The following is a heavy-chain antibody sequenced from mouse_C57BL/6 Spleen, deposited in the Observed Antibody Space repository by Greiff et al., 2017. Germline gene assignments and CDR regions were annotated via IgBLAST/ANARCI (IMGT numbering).Heavy chain of an antibody. J-gene: IGHJ3*01. CDR3: AKEDSSGPFAY. V-gene: IGHV1-81*01. D-gene: IGHD3-2*02. CDR2: IYPRSGNT. CDR1: GYTFTSYG. Sequence: QVQLQQSGAELARPGASVKLSCTASGYTFTSYGISWVKQRTGQGLEWIGEIYPRSGNTYYNEKFKGKATLTADKSSSTAYMELRSLTSEDTAVYFCAKEDSSGPFAYWGQGTLVTVSA.